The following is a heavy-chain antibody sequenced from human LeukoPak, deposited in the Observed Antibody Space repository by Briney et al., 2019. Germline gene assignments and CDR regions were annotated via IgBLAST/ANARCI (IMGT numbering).Heavy chain of an antibody. J-gene: IGHJ4*02. D-gene: IGHD1-26*01. CDR3: ATVSGSYYFDY. Sequence: ASVKVSCKASGYTFTSYGITWVRQAPGQGLEWMGWISVYNGNTNYAQKLQGRVTMTTDTSTSTAHMELRSLRSDDTAVYYCATVSGSYYFDYWGQGTLVTVSS. V-gene: IGHV1-18*04. CDR2: ISVYNGNT. CDR1: GYTFTSYG.